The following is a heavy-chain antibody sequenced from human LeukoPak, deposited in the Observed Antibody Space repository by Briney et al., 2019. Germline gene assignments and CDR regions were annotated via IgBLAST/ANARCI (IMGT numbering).Heavy chain of an antibody. Sequence: SETLSLTCTVSGGSISSYYWSWIRQPAGKGLEWIGRIYTSGSTNYNPSLKSRVTMSVDTSKNQFSLKLNSVTAADTAVYYCAIKPPSGWFGTGWLDPWGQGTLVTVSS. CDR2: IYTSGST. J-gene: IGHJ5*02. CDR3: AIKPPSGWFGTGWLDP. D-gene: IGHD3-10*01. V-gene: IGHV4-4*07. CDR1: GGSISSYY.